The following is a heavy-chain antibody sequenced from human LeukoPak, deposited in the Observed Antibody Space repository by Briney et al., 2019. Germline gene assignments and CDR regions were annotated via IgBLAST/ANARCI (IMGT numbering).Heavy chain of an antibody. CDR1: GFTFSDYY. D-gene: IGHD5-18*01. V-gene: IGHV3-11*01. Sequence: GGSLRLSCAASGFTFSDYYMSWIHQAPGKGLEWVSYISSSGSTIYYADSVKGRFTISRDNAKNSLYLQMNSLRAEDTAVYYCARALNTAMVPRWGQGTLVTVSS. CDR2: ISSSGSTI. CDR3: ARALNTAMVPR. J-gene: IGHJ4*02.